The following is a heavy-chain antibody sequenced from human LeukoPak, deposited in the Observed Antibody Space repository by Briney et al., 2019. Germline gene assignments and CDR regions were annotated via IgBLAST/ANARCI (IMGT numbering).Heavy chain of an antibody. CDR2: INPSGGST. CDR3: ARVGGQWLPPRDY. Sequence: ASVRVSCKASGDTFTSYYMHWLRQAPGQGLEWMGIINPSGGSTNYAQKFQGRVTMTRDTSTSTVYMELSSLRSEDTAVYYCARVGGQWLPPRDYWGQGTLVTVSS. CDR1: GDTFTSYY. V-gene: IGHV1-46*01. J-gene: IGHJ4*02. D-gene: IGHD6-19*01.